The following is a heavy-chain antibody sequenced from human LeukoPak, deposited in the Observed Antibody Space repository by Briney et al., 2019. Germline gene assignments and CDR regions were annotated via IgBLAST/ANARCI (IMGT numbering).Heavy chain of an antibody. CDR1: GFTFSSYG. CDR2: ISYDGSNK. CDR3: AKDPGYQLLRYYFDY. J-gene: IGHJ4*02. Sequence: GGSLRLSCAASGFTFSSYGMHWVRQAPGKGLEWVAVISYDGSNKYYADSVKGRFTISRDNSKNTLYLQMNSLRAEDTAVYYCAKDPGYQLLRYYFDYWGQGTLVTVSS. V-gene: IGHV3-30*18. D-gene: IGHD2-2*01.